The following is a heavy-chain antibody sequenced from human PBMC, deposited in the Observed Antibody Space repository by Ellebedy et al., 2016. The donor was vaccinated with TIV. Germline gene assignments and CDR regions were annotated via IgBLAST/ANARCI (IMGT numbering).Heavy chain of an antibody. Sequence: MPGGSLRLSCAVYGGSFTDYYWSWIRQPPGKGLEWIGEINHSGSANYNPSLKSRVTISMDTSKNQLSLKLNSVTAADTAVYYCARGEGGDYWGQGTLVTVSS. J-gene: IGHJ4*02. CDR3: ARGEGGDY. V-gene: IGHV4-34*01. CDR2: INHSGSA. D-gene: IGHD1-26*01. CDR1: GGSFTDYY.